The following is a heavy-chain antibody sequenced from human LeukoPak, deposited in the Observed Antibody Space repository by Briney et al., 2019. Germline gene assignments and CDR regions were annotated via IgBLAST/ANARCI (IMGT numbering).Heavy chain of an antibody. CDR1: VGSISSYY. D-gene: IGHD5-18*01. V-gene: IGHV4-59*01. Sequence: SETLSLTCTVSVGSISSYYGSWIRQPPGRGLEWVGYIYYSGSTNHHPSLKSRVTISVETSKNQFYLKLSSVTAADTAVYCCARVSWYSYGPGTDYWGEGTLVTVSS. J-gene: IGHJ4*02. CDR3: ARVSWYSYGPGTDY. CDR2: IYYSGST.